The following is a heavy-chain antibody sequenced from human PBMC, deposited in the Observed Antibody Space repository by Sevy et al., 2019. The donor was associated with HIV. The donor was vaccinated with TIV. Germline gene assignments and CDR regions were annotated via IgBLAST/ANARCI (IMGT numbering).Heavy chain of an antibody. Sequence: GGSLRLSCAASGFTFSSYSMNWVRQAPGKGLEWVSYISSSSSTIYYADSVKGRFTISRDNAKNSLYLQMNSLRDEDTAVYDCARLDTGIVGDTTEGAFDIWGQGTMVTVSS. V-gene: IGHV3-48*02. CDR3: ARLDTGIVGDTTEGAFDI. D-gene: IGHD1-26*01. CDR1: GFTFSSYS. J-gene: IGHJ3*02. CDR2: ISSSSSTI.